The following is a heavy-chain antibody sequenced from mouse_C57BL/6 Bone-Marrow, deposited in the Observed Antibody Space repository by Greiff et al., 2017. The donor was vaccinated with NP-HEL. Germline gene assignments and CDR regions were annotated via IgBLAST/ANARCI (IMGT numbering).Heavy chain of an antibody. CDR3: AREMYGSSWSDWYFDV. J-gene: IGHJ1*03. CDR1: GFNIKNTY. D-gene: IGHD1-1*01. V-gene: IGHV14-3*01. Sequence: EVQLQQSVAELVRPGASVKLSCTASGFNIKNTYMHWVKQRPEQGLEWIGRIDPATGNTKYAPKFQGTATITADQSSNTAYLQLSSLTAEDTAIYYCAREMYGSSWSDWYFDVWGTGTTVTVSS. CDR2: IDPATGNT.